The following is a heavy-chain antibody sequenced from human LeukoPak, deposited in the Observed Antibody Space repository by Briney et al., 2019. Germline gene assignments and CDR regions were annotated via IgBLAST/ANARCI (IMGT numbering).Heavy chain of an antibody. D-gene: IGHD3-10*01. CDR3: ARGFYGSGSQFDY. CDR1: GGSISSGDYP. J-gene: IGHJ4*02. Sequence: SETLSLTCAVSGGSISSGDYPWSWIRQPPGKGLEWIGYVFHTGHTSYNPSLKSRVTISVDMSKNQLSLKLSSVTAADTAVYYCARGFYGSGSQFDYWGQGTLVTVSS. CDR2: VFHTGHT. V-gene: IGHV4-30-2*01.